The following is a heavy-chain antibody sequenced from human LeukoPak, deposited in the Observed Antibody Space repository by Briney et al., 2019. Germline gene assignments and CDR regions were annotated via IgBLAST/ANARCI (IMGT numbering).Heavy chain of an antibody. CDR2: INHSGST. D-gene: IGHD5-18*01. Sequence: PSETLSLTCAVYGGSFSGYYWSWIRQPPGKGLEWIGEINHSGSTNYNPSLKSRVTISVDTSKNQFSLKLSSVTAADTAVYYCAREGSGNTAMAAPDYRGQGTLVTVSS. V-gene: IGHV4-34*01. J-gene: IGHJ4*02. CDR3: AREGSGNTAMAAPDY. CDR1: GGSFSGYY.